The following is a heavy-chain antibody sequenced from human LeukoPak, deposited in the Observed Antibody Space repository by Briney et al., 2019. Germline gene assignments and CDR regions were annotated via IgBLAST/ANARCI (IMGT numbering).Heavy chain of an antibody. CDR2: ISGSGGSI. CDR1: GFTLSSYA. D-gene: IGHD6-13*01. Sequence: GGCLRLSCAASGFTLSSYAISGVRQAPGRGLEWVSAISGSGGSIEYADSVKGRFTNSRDNSKNTLYLQMNSLRAEDTAVYYCAKVIENMRAAAAPTFDYWGQGTLVTVSS. CDR3: AKVIENMRAAAAPTFDY. V-gene: IGHV3-23*01. J-gene: IGHJ4*02.